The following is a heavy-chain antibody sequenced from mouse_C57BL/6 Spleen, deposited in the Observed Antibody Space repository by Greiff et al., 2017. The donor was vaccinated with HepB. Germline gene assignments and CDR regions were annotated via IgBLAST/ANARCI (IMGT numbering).Heavy chain of an antibody. J-gene: IGHJ4*01. CDR2: IRSKSNNYAT. V-gene: IGHV10-1*01. Sequence: DVHLVESGGGLVQPKGSLKLSCAASGFSFNTYAMNWVRQAPGKGLEWVARIRSKSNNYATYYADSVKDRFTISRDDSESMLYLQMNNLKTEDTAMYYCVRHGDYDAYYYAMDYWGQGTSVTVSS. CDR1: GFSFNTYA. D-gene: IGHD2-4*01. CDR3: VRHGDYDAYYYAMDY.